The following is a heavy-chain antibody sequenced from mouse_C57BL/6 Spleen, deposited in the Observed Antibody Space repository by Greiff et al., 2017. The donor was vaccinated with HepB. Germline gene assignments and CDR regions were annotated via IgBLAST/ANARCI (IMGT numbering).Heavy chain of an antibody. CDR2: IDPSDSET. J-gene: IGHJ2*01. V-gene: IGHV1-52*01. CDR3: ARSDGSSYFDY. D-gene: IGHD1-1*01. Sequence: QVQLQQPGAELVRPGSSVKLSCKASGYTFTSYWMHWVKQRPIQGLEWIGNIDPSDSETHYNQKFKDKATLTVDKSSSTAYMQLISLTSEDSAVYYCARSDGSSYFDYWGQGTTLTVSS. CDR1: GYTFTSYW.